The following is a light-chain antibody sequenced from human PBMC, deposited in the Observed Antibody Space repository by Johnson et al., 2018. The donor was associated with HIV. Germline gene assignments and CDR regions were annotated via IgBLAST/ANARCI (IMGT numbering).Light chain of an antibody. CDR1: GSNIGSHY. V-gene: IGLV1-51*02. J-gene: IGLJ1*01. CDR3: GTLDHSLSIGYV. CDR2: END. Sequence: QPVLTQPPSVSAAPGKRVTISCSGRGSNIGSHYVSWYQQLPGTAPKLLIFENDKRPSGIPDRFSGSKSGTSATLGITGLQAGDEADYYCGTLDHSLSIGYVFVTGTKVTVL.